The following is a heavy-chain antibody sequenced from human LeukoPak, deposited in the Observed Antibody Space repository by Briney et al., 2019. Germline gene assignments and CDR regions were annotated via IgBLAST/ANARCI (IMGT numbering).Heavy chain of an antibody. V-gene: IGHV4-39*07. D-gene: IGHD5-24*01. CDR2: IYYSGST. CDR1: GGSISSSSYY. J-gene: IGHJ4*02. Sequence: SETLSLTCTVSGGSISSSSYYWGWIRQPPGKGLEWIGSIYYSGSTYYNPSLKSRVTISVDTSKNQFSLKLSSVTAADTAVYYCARGIRRDGYNYGGEFDYWGQGTLVTVSS. CDR3: ARGIRRDGYNYGGEFDY.